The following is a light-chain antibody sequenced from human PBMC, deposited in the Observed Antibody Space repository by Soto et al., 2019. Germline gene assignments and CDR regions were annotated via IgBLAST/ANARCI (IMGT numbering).Light chain of an antibody. Sequence: EIVLTQSPGTPSLSPGERATLSCRASQSVSSGYVAWYQVKPGQAPRLLIYGASSRATGSPDRFSGSGSGTDFTLTISRLEPEDLAMYFCQQYGNPPQTFGQGTKVEF. CDR3: QQYGNPPQT. J-gene: IGKJ1*01. V-gene: IGKV3-20*01. CDR1: QSVSSGY. CDR2: GAS.